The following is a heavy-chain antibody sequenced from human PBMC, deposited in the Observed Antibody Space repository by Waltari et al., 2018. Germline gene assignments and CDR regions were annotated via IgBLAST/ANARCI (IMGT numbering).Heavy chain of an antibody. D-gene: IGHD6-19*01. J-gene: IGHJ3*02. CDR2: MTTHAGIT. Sequence: VQILQSGTEGRKPGASVRISCKTSGYIVTDYYINGVRRAPGQGREFMGVMTTHAGITTYAQKFQGRITLTRDTSTSTVHLDLSSLRSDDTAVYYCARSAVHASDIWGQGSMVTVSS. V-gene: IGHV1-46*01. CDR3: ARSAVHASDI. CDR1: GYIVTDYY.